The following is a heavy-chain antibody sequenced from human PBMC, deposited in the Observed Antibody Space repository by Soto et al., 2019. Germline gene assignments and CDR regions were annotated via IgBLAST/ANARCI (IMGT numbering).Heavy chain of an antibody. CDR2: INHSGTI. J-gene: IGHJ6*02. CDR1: GGSFSGYY. V-gene: IGHV4-34*01. Sequence: QVQLQQWGAGLLKPSETLSLTCAVYGGSFSGYYWTWIRQPPGKGLEWIGEINHSGTINFNPSLKSRLTISLDTSKKHFSLQLSSVTDADTAAYYCARADRTLVTSYSLDVWGQGPTVTVSS. D-gene: IGHD2-21*02. CDR3: ARADRTLVTSYSLDV.